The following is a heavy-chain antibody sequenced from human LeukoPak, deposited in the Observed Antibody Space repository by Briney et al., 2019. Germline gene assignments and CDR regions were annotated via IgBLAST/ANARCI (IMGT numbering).Heavy chain of an antibody. J-gene: IGHJ4*02. Sequence: GGSLRLSCAASGFTFSSYAMSWVRQAPGKRLEWVSTVSGSGGSTYYADSVKGRFTISRDNSKNTLYLQMNSLRAEDTAVYYCAKDYRGGIGIAFDYWGQGTLVTISS. CDR1: GFTFSSYA. CDR3: AKDYRGGIGIAFDY. CDR2: VSGSGGST. V-gene: IGHV3-23*01. D-gene: IGHD3-10*01.